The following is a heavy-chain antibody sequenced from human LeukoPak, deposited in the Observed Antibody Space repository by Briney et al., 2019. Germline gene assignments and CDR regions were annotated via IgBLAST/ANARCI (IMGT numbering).Heavy chain of an antibody. CDR1: GYTFTGYY. Sequence: GASVKVSCKASGYTFTGYYMHWVRQAPGQGLEWMGWINPNSGGTNYAQKFQGRVTMTRDTSISTAYMELSRLRSDDTAVYYCARGEVTIFGVVLNFDYWGQGTLVTVSS. J-gene: IGHJ4*02. CDR2: INPNSGGT. V-gene: IGHV1-2*02. CDR3: ARGEVTIFGVVLNFDY. D-gene: IGHD3-3*01.